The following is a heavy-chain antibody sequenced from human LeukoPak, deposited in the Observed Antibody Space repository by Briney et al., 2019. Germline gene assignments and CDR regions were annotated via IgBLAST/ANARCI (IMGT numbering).Heavy chain of an antibody. V-gene: IGHV1-24*01. CDR1: GYTLTELS. CDR3: ATTLGYCSSTSCHNWFGP. Sequence: ASVKVSCKVSGYTLTELSMHWVRQAPGKGLEWMGGFDPEDGETIYAQKFQGRVTMTEDTSTDTAYMELSSLRSEDTAVYYCATTLGYCSSTSCHNWFGPWGQGTLVTVSS. D-gene: IGHD2-2*01. CDR2: FDPEDGET. J-gene: IGHJ5*02.